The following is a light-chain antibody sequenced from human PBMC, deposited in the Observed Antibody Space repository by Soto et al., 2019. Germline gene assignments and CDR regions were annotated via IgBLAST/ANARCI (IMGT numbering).Light chain of an antibody. Sequence: EIVMTQSPATLSVSPGERATLSCRASQSVSSKLAWYQQKPGQAPRLLIYRASTRATDIPARFSGSGSGTEFTLTISSLQSEDFAVYYCQQYNNWPPATFSQGTRVEIK. CDR2: RAS. CDR3: QQYNNWPPAT. CDR1: QSVSSK. J-gene: IGKJ1*01. V-gene: IGKV3-15*01.